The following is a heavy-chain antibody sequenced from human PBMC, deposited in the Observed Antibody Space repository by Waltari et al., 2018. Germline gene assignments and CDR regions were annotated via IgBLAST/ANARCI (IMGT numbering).Heavy chain of an antibody. CDR1: GGSFRTSA. CDR3: ARGGLYGQQLLESAFEI. V-gene: IGHV1-69*05. CDR2: IIPMFGTA. J-gene: IGHJ3*02. D-gene: IGHD6-13*01. Sequence: QVQLVQSGAELKKPGSSVKVSCKASGGSFRTSAITWGRQAPGQGLEWMGGIIPMFGTANYAQKIQDRVTIITDESMTTAYMELSSLTSEDTAVYYCARGGLYGQQLLESAFEIWGQGTKVTVSS.